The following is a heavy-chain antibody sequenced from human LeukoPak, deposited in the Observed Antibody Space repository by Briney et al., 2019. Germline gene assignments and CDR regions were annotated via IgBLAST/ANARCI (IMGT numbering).Heavy chain of an antibody. CDR3: AKAGGSGWSFDY. J-gene: IGHJ4*02. CDR2: ISNDGSIT. V-gene: IGHV3-30*18. Sequence: GGSLRLSCAASGFSFGSYGMHWVRQAPGKGLEWVAVISNDGSITKYGDSVRGRFTISRDNSKNTLYVQMNSLRTDDAAVYYCAKAGGSGWSFDYWGQGTLVTVSS. D-gene: IGHD6-19*01. CDR1: GFSFGSYG.